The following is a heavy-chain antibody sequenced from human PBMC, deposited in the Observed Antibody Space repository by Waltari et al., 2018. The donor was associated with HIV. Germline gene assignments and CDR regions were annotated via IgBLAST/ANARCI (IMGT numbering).Heavy chain of an antibody. V-gene: IGHV3-7*01. D-gene: IGHD3-22*01. CDR2: IKQDESEK. CDR1: GFTFTTCW. J-gene: IGHJ4*02. CDR3: AREALYDSSGYYFDY. Sequence: EVQLVESGVGLVQPGGSLRPSCAASGFTFTTCWVTWVRQAPGKGLEWVANIKQDESEKYYVDSLKGRFTISRDNAKNSLFLQMNSLRVEDTAVYYCAREALYDSSGYYFDYWGQGTLVTVSS.